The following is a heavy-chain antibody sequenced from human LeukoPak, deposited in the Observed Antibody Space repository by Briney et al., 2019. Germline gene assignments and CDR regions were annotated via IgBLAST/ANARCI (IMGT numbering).Heavy chain of an antibody. CDR1: GGTFSSYA. CDR3: ARGGPPHPDILTGYYPDDY. D-gene: IGHD3-9*01. CDR2: IIPIFGTA. Sequence: ASVKVSCKASGGTFSSYAISWVRQAPGQGLEWMGGIIPIFGTANYAQKFQGRVTITADESTSTAYMELSSLRFEDTAVYYCARGGPPHPDILTGYYPDDYWGQGTLVTVSS. J-gene: IGHJ4*02. V-gene: IGHV1-69*13.